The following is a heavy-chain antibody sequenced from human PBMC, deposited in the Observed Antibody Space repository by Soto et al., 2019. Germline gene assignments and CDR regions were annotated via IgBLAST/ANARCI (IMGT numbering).Heavy chain of an antibody. Sequence: SVKVSCKASGGTFSSYAISWVRQAPGQGLEWMGGIIPIFGTANYAQKFQGRVTITADKSTSTAYMELSSLRSEDTAVYYCAKSVVGWYYYYGMDVWGQGTTVTVSS. D-gene: IGHD2-15*01. CDR3: AKSVVGWYYYYGMDV. CDR1: GGTFSSYA. J-gene: IGHJ6*02. CDR2: IIPIFGTA. V-gene: IGHV1-69*06.